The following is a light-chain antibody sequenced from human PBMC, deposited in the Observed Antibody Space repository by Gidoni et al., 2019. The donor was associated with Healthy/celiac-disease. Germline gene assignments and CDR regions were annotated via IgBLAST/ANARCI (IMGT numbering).Light chain of an antibody. Sequence: SYELTQPPSVSVSPGQTASITCSGDKLGEKYACWYQQKPGQSHVLVIYQDSKRPSGIPERFSGSNSGNTATLTISGTQAMDEADYYCQAWDSSFYVVFGGGTKLTVL. J-gene: IGLJ2*01. V-gene: IGLV3-1*01. CDR2: QDS. CDR1: KLGEKY. CDR3: QAWDSSFYVV.